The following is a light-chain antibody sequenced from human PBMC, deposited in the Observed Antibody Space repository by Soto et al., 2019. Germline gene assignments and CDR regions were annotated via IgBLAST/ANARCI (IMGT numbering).Light chain of an antibody. CDR1: SSDVGGYNY. Sequence: SALTQPASVSGSPRQAITISCTGTSSDVGGYNYVSWYQQHPGKAPKLMIYDVSNRPSGVSNRFSGPKSGNTASLTISELQAEDEADYYCSSYTSSSTGVFGTGTKVTVL. J-gene: IGLJ1*01. CDR2: DVS. CDR3: SSYTSSSTGV. V-gene: IGLV2-14*01.